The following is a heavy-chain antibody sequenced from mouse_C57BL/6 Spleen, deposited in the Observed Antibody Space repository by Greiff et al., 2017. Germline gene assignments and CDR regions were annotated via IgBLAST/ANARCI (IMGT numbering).Heavy chain of an antibody. V-gene: IGHV3-6*01. CDR2: ISYDGSN. CDR3: ARVNEWYFDV. Sequence: EVKLMESGPGLVKPSQSLSLTCSVTGYSITSGYYWNWIRQFPGNKLEWMGYISYDGSNNYNPSLKNRISITRDTSKNQFFLKLNSVTTEDTATYYCARVNEWYFDVWGTGTTVTVSS. CDR1: GYSITSGYY. J-gene: IGHJ1*03.